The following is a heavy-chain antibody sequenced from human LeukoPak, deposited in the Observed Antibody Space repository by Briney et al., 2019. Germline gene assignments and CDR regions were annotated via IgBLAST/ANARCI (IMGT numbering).Heavy chain of an antibody. V-gene: IGHV4-31*03. CDR3: ARGGNRFGGFYFDY. CDR1: ADSLSSGGHY. D-gene: IGHD3-10*01. CDR2: IHHSGSS. Sequence: SQTLSLTCTVSADSLSSGGHYWAWIRQLPGEGLESIGFIHHSGSSRHNPSLKDRVAISVDASRKQFALRLSSVTAADTAIYYCARGGNRFGGFYFDYWGQGIQVIVSS. J-gene: IGHJ4*02.